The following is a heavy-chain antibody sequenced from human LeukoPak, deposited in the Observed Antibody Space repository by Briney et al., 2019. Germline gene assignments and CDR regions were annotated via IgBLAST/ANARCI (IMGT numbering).Heavy chain of an antibody. V-gene: IGHV3-64*01. CDR2: ISGNGDDT. CDR3: VREVYDGNWFDP. CDR1: GFTFSTCA. D-gene: IGHD3-3*01. Sequence: GGSLRLSCAASGFTFSTCAMHWVRQAQAKGLEYVAAISGNGDDTYYANSVKGRFTISRDNSKNTLYLHMGSLRPEDMAVYYCVREVYDGNWFDPWGQGTLVTVSS. J-gene: IGHJ5*02.